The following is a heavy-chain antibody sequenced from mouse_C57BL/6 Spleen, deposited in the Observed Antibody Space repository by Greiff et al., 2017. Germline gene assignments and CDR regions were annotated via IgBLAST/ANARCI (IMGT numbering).Heavy chain of an antibody. V-gene: IGHV14-3*01. CDR3: APTMVTDGAFGY. Sequence: VQLKESVAELVRPGASVKLSCTASGFNIKNTYMHWVKQRPEQGLEWIGRIDPANGNTKYAPKFQGKATITADTSSTTAYLQLSSLTSEDTAIYYCAPTMVTDGAFGYWGQGTTLTVSS. CDR1: GFNIKNTY. CDR2: IDPANGNT. J-gene: IGHJ2*01. D-gene: IGHD2-9*01.